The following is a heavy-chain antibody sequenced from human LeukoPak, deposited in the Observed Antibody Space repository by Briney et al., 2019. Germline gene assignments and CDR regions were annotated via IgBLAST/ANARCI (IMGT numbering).Heavy chain of an antibody. J-gene: IGHJ6*02. V-gene: IGHV3-7*03. CDR3: ARGGGLDV. CDR2: INHNGNVN. Sequence: PSETLSLTCTVSGNSISRSSYYWGWARQAPGKGLEWVASINHNGNVNYYVDSVKGRFTISRDNAKNSLYLQMSNLRAEDTAVYFCARGGGLDVWGQGATVTVSS. D-gene: IGHD3-16*01. CDR1: GNSISRSSYY.